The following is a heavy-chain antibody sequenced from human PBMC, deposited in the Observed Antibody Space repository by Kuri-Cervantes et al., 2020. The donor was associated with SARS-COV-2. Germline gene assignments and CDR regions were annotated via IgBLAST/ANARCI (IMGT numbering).Heavy chain of an antibody. Sequence: GSLRLSCAVYGGSFSGYYLSWIRQPPGKGLEWIGEINHSGSTNYNPSLKSRVTISVDTSKNQFSLKLSSVTASDTAVYYCARHRWFDPWGQGTLVTVSS. V-gene: IGHV4-34*01. D-gene: IGHD1-14*01. CDR3: ARHRWFDP. CDR1: GGSFSGYY. CDR2: INHSGST. J-gene: IGHJ5*02.